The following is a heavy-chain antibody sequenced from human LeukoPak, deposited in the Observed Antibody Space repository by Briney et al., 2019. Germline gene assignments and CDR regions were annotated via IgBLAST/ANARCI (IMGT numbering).Heavy chain of an antibody. J-gene: IGHJ5*02. Sequence: PGGSLRLSCAASGFTVSSNYMSWVRQAPGKGLEWVSVIYSGGSTYYADSVKGRFTISRDNSKNTLYLQMNSLRAEDTAVYYCARVGTMVRGVIGIPSWFDPWGQGTLVTVSS. V-gene: IGHV3-53*01. D-gene: IGHD3-10*01. CDR2: IYSGGST. CDR3: ARVGTMVRGVIGIPSWFDP. CDR1: GFTVSSNY.